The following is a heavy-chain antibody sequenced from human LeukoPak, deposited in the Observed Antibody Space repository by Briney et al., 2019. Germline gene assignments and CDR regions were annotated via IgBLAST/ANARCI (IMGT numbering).Heavy chain of an antibody. Sequence: ASVKVSCKASGYTFTTYDINWVQQATGQGLEWMAWMNPNSGNTGYAQKFQGRVTMTRNTSISTAYMELSSLRSEDTAVYYCARVAGNCGGDCYRLVYWGQGTLVTVSS. V-gene: IGHV1-8*01. J-gene: IGHJ4*02. CDR1: GYTFTTYD. D-gene: IGHD2-21*01. CDR2: MNPNSGNT. CDR3: ARVAGNCGGDCYRLVY.